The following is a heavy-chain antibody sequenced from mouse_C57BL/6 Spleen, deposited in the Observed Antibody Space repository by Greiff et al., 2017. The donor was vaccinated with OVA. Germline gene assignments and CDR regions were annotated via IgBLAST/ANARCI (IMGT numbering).Heavy chain of an antibody. J-gene: IGHJ2*01. CDR2: ISSGGGYT. CDR3: ARHEGSGYLY. D-gene: IGHD3-2*02. Sequence: EVQVVESGGDLVKPGGSLKLSCAASGFTFSSYGMSWVRQTPDKRLEWVATISSGGGYTYYPDSVKGRFTISRDNAKNTPYLQMSSLKSEDTAMYYCARHEGSGYLYWGQGTTLTVSS. V-gene: IGHV5-6*01. CDR1: GFTFSSYG.